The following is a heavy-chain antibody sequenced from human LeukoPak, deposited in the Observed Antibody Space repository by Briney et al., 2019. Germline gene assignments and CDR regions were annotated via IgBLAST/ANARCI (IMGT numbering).Heavy chain of an antibody. CDR3: VRGDRRDF. D-gene: IGHD3-16*01. Sequence: GGSLRLSCTVSGFTVSSNSMSWVRQAPGKGLEWVSFIYSDNTHYSDSVKGRFTISRDNAKNSLYLQMDSLRAEDTAVYHCVRGDRRDFWGQGTLVTVSS. J-gene: IGHJ4*02. CDR1: GFTVSSNS. V-gene: IGHV3-53*01. CDR2: IYSDNT.